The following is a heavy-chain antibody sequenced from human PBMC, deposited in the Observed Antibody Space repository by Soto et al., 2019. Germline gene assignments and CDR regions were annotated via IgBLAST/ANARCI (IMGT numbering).Heavy chain of an antibody. CDR3: ARRMPLYYYGMDV. J-gene: IGHJ6*02. D-gene: IGHD2-2*01. CDR1: GYSFTSYW. CDR2: IDPSDSYT. V-gene: IGHV5-10-1*01. Sequence: GESLKISCKGSGYSFTSYWISWGRQMPGKGLEWTGRIDPSDSYTNYSPSFQGHVTISADKSISTAYLQWSSLKASDTAMYYCARRMPLYYYGMDVWGQGTTVTVSS.